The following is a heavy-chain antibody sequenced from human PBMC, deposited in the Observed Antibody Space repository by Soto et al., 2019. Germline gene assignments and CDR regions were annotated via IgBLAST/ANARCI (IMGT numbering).Heavy chain of an antibody. J-gene: IGHJ6*02. CDR1: GGTFSSYA. D-gene: IGHD3-22*01. CDR2: IIPIFGTA. Sequence: QVQLVQSGAEVKKPGSSVKVSCKASGGTFSSYAISWVRQAPGQGLEWMGGIIPIFGTANYAQKFQGRVTITADESTSTAYMELSSLRSEDTAMYYCARAYYDSSGYYYHYYGMDVWGQGTTVTVSS. V-gene: IGHV1-69*01. CDR3: ARAYYDSSGYYYHYYGMDV.